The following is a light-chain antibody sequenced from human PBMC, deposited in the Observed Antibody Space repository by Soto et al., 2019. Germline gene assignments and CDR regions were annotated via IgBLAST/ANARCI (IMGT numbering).Light chain of an antibody. CDR1: TGAVTSGHY. CDR3: LPSYSGARV. V-gene: IGLV7-46*01. J-gene: IGLJ2*01. Sequence: AVVTQEPSLTVSPGGTVTLTCGSSTGAVTSGHYPYWFQQKPGQAPRTLIYETTNKHSWTPARFSGSLLGGKAALTLSGAQPEDEADYYCLPSYSGARVFGGGTKLTVL. CDR2: ETT.